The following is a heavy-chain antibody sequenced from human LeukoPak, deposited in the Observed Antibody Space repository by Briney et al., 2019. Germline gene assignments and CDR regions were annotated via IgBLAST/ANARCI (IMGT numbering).Heavy chain of an antibody. Sequence: GVLRLSCAASGFTFSSYGMHWVRQAPGKGLEWVAFIRYDGSNKYYADSVKGRFTISRDNSKNTLYLQMNSLRAEDTGVYYCAKDPQPTPQLLDYWGQGTLVTVSS. D-gene: IGHD1-26*01. CDR1: GFTFSSYG. J-gene: IGHJ4*02. CDR2: IRYDGSNK. CDR3: AKDPQPTPQLLDY. V-gene: IGHV3-30*02.